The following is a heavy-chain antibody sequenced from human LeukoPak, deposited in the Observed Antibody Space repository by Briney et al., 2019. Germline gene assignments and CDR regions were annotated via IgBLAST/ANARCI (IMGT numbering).Heavy chain of an antibody. J-gene: IGHJ6*02. V-gene: IGHV1-69*04. CDR2: IIPILGIA. Sequence: GASVKVSCKASGGTFSSYAISWVRQAPGQGLEWMGRIIPILGIANYAQKLQGRVTMTTDTSTSTAYMELRSLRSDDTAVYYCARDLDYYYGMDVWGQGTTVTVSS. CDR3: ARDLDYYYGMDV. CDR1: GGTFSSYA.